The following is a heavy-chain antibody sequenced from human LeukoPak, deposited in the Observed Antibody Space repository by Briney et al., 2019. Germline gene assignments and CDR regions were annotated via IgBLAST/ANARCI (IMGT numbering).Heavy chain of an antibody. Sequence: PSETLSLTCTVSGGSISSYYRSWIRQPAGKGLEWIGRIYTSGSTNYNPSLKSRVTISVDTSKNQFSLKLSSVTAADTAVYYCARDRGYGSGSYSWFDPWGQGTLVTVSS. V-gene: IGHV4-4*07. J-gene: IGHJ5*02. CDR1: GGSISSYY. CDR3: ARDRGYGSGSYSWFDP. CDR2: IYTSGST. D-gene: IGHD3-10*01.